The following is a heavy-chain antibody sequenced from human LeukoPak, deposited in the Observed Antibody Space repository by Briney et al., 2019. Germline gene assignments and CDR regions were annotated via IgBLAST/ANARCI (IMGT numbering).Heavy chain of an antibody. V-gene: IGHV4-30-2*01. D-gene: IGHD4-23*01. CDR2: IYHSGST. CDR1: GGSISSGGYS. J-gene: IGHJ4*02. Sequence: TSQTLSLTCAVSGGSISSGGYSWSWIRQPPGKGLEWIGYIYHSGSTYYNPSLKSRVTISVDRSKNQFSLKLSSVTAADTAVYYCARGSLRVTPFFDYWGQGTLVTVSS. CDR3: ARGSLRVTPFFDY.